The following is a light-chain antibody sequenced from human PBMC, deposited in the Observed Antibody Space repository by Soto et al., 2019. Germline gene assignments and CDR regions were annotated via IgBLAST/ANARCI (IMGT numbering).Light chain of an antibody. CDR2: AAS. CDR1: QSISSY. Sequence: IQMTQSPSSLSASVGDRVTITCRASQSISSYLNWYQQKPGKAPKLLIYAASSLQSGVPSGFSGSGSGTDFTLTISSLQPEDFATYYCQQSYSTPRTFGQGTKVDI. CDR3: QQSYSTPRT. V-gene: IGKV1-39*01. J-gene: IGKJ1*01.